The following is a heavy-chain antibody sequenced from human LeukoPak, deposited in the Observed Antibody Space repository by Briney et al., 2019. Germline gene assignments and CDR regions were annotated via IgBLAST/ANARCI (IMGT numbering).Heavy chain of an antibody. CDR3: ARERGYCTSTSCYGGYYYYYYMDV. J-gene: IGHJ6*03. V-gene: IGHV1-18*01. CDR2: ISAYNGNT. Sequence: ASVKVSCKASGYTFTSYGISWVRQAPGQGLEWMGWISAYNGNTNYAQNLQGRVTMTTDTSTSTAYMELRSLRSDDTAVYYCARERGYCTSTSCYGGYYYYYYMDVWGKGTTVTVSS. D-gene: IGHD2-2*01. CDR1: GYTFTSYG.